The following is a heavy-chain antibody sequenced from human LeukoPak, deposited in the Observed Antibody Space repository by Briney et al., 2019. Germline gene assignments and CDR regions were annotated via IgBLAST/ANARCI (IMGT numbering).Heavy chain of an antibody. Sequence: ASVKVSCKASGYTFTGYYMHWVRQAPGQGLEWMGWINPNSGGTNYAQKFQGRVTMTRDTSISTAYLQWSSLKASDTAMYYCASSQWLTRFDYWGQGTLVTVSS. CDR1: GYTFTGYY. D-gene: IGHD6-19*01. J-gene: IGHJ4*02. V-gene: IGHV1-2*02. CDR3: ASSQWLTRFDY. CDR2: INPNSGGT.